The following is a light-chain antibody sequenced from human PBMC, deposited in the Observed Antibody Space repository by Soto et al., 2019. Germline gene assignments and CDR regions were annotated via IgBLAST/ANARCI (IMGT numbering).Light chain of an antibody. CDR3: QQYFSTPPYT. V-gene: IGKV4-1*01. Sequence: DIVMTQSPDSLAVSLGEWATINCKSSQSVLYSSNNKNYLAWYQQKPGQPPKLLIYWASTRESGVPDRFSGSGSGTDFTLTISSLQAEDVAVYYCQQYFSTPPYTFGQGTKLDIK. CDR2: WAS. J-gene: IGKJ2*01. CDR1: QSVLYSSNNKNY.